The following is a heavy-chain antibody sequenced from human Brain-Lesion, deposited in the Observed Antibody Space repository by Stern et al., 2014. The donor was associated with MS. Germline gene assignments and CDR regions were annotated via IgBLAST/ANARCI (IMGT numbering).Heavy chain of an antibody. CDR1: GGSISSGSYY. CDR2: IYASGSI. D-gene: IGHD5-18*01. J-gene: IGHJ4*02. Sequence: VQLVESGPGLVKPSQTLSLTCSVSGGSISSGSYYWNWIRQPAGKGLEWIGRIYASGSINYSPSLKSRVFISGDTSKNQFSRKLSSVTAADAAMYYCVRETGGYTYGDTDFFDFWGQGTLVTVSS. CDR3: VRETGGYTYGDTDFFDF. V-gene: IGHV4-61*02.